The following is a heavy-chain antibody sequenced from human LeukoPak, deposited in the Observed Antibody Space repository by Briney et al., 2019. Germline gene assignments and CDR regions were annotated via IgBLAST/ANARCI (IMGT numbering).Heavy chain of an antibody. Sequence: HSGGSVRLSCAASGFTFSDYSMNWVRQAPGKGLEWVSYISGGSSTMYYADSVKGRFTISRDNAQNSLYLQMNSLRAEDTAVYYCARDRGQTGYYWSYYYYMDVWGIGTTVTVSS. CDR2: ISGGSSTM. CDR3: ARDRGQTGYYWSYYYYMDV. J-gene: IGHJ6*03. CDR1: GFTFSDYS. V-gene: IGHV3-48*01. D-gene: IGHD3-9*01.